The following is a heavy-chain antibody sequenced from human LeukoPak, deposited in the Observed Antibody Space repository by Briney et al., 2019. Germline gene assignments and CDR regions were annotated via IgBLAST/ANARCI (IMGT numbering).Heavy chain of an antibody. Sequence: SETLSLNCSVSGDSVSGYYWSWIRQPPGKGLEWMGFMYYSGPTYYTPSLRSRLTMSVDTSKNLFSLRLSSVTAADTAVYYCARHLKGKYCTGGSCGFDSWGQGTLVTVSS. CDR3: ARHLKGKYCTGGSCGFDS. CDR2: MYYSGPT. D-gene: IGHD2-15*01. J-gene: IGHJ4*02. CDR1: GDSVSGYY. V-gene: IGHV4-59*08.